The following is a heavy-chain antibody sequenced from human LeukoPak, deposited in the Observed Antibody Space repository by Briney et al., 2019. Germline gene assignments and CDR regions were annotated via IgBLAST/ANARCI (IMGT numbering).Heavy chain of an antibody. CDR2: IYYSGST. Sequence: PSETLSLTCTVSGGSISSGGYYWSWIRQHPGKGLEWIGYIYYSGSTYYNPSLKSRVTISVDTSKNQFSLKLSSVTAADTAVYYCAREGNPKEDYYYYGMDVWGQGTTVTVSS. CDR1: GGSISSGGYY. CDR3: AREGNPKEDYYYYGMDV. J-gene: IGHJ6*02. D-gene: IGHD1-14*01. V-gene: IGHV4-31*03.